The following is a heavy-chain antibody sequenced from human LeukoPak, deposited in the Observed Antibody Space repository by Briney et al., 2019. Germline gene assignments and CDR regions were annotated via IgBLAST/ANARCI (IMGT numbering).Heavy chain of an antibody. D-gene: IGHD3-3*01. CDR3: ARDPGVVACHYFDF. CDR1: GFTFSSHA. V-gene: IGHV3-23*01. J-gene: IGHJ4*02. CDR2: IGGLGSST. Sequence: PSRTLRLSCAASGFTFSSHAIVWVRQALGNGLEWVSAIGGLGSSTYHGHSVEGRFTISRDNSKNTVYLQMDSLRVEDTAVYYCARDPGVVACHYFDFWGQGSLITVSS.